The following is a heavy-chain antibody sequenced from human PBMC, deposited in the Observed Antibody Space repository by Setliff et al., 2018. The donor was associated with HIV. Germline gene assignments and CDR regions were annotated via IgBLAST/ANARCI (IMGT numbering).Heavy chain of an antibody. Sequence: SETLSLTCTVSGGSFTTYYWSWLRQPPGKELEWIGYFYTSGSTNYNPSLKSRVTLSVDTAKNQFSLRLSSVTAADTAVYYCARHPPHDSTWPYYYYGMDVWGQGTTVTVSS. CDR3: ARHPPHDSTWPYYYYGMDV. J-gene: IGHJ6*02. CDR1: GGSFTTYY. V-gene: IGHV4-4*09. D-gene: IGHD6-13*01. CDR2: FYTSGST.